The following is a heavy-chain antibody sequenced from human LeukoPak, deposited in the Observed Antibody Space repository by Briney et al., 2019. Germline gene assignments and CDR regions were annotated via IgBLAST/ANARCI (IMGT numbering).Heavy chain of an antibody. Sequence: GASVKVSCKASGYTFTSYYMHWVRQAPGQGLEWMGIINPSGGSTSYAQKFQGRVTMTRDTSISTAYMELSRLRSDDTAVYYCARVLGVYGYWGQGTLVTVSS. CDR1: GYTFTSYY. D-gene: IGHD2-8*02. J-gene: IGHJ4*02. CDR3: ARVLGVYGY. CDR2: INPSGGST. V-gene: IGHV1-46*01.